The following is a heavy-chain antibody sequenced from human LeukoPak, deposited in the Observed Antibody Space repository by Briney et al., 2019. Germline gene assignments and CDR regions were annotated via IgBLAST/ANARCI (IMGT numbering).Heavy chain of an antibody. D-gene: IGHD3-22*01. V-gene: IGHV3-74*01. CDR2: INSDGSST. J-gene: IGHJ4*02. CDR1: GFTFSNYW. Sequence: PGGSLRLSCAASGFTFSNYWIYWVRQAPGKGLVWVSRINSDGSSTSYADSVKGRFTISRDNAKNTLYLQMNSLRVEDTAVYYCARDTYYYDSTNSHWGQRTLVTVSS. CDR3: ARDTYYYDSTNSH.